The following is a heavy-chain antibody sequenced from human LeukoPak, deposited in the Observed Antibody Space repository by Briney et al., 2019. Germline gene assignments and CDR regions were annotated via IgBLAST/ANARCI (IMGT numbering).Heavy chain of an antibody. D-gene: IGHD3-22*01. J-gene: IGHJ3*02. CDR1: GFTFDDYA. CDR2: ISWNRGSI. Sequence: GGSLRLSCAASGFTFDDYAMHWVRQAPGKGLEWVSAISWNRGSIVYADSVKGRFTISRDNAKNSLYLQMNSLRAEDMAVYYCARDAYYYDSSGYYFDAFDIWGQGTMVTVSS. CDR3: ARDAYYYDSSGYYFDAFDI. V-gene: IGHV3-9*03.